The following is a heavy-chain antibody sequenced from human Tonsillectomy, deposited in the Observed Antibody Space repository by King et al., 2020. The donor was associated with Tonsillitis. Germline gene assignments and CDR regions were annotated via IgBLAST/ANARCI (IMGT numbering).Heavy chain of an antibody. CDR2: ILYDGSNK. D-gene: IGHD6-19*01. CDR3: AKDLGDVAVAGVFDY. J-gene: IGHJ4*02. V-gene: IGHV3-30*18. Sequence: VQLVESGGGVVQTGRSLRLSCAASGFTFSIYGMHWVRQAPGKGLEWVAVILYDGSNKFYADSVKGRFTISRDNSKSTLFLQMNSLRAEDTAVYYCAKDLGDVAVAGVFDYWGQGTVVTVSS. CDR1: GFTFSIYG.